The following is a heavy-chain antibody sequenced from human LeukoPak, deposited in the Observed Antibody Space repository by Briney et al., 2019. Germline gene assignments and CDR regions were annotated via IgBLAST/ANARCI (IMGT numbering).Heavy chain of an antibody. Sequence: PGGSLRLSCAASGFTFDDYGMIWVRQAPGKGLEWVANIKQGGSEKYYVDSVKGRFTISRDNAKNSLYLQMNSLRAEDTAVYYCARDEFHGDGDVDYWGQGTLVTVSS. CDR2: IKQGGSEK. V-gene: IGHV3-7*01. D-gene: IGHD4-17*01. CDR1: GFTFDDYG. J-gene: IGHJ4*02. CDR3: ARDEFHGDGDVDY.